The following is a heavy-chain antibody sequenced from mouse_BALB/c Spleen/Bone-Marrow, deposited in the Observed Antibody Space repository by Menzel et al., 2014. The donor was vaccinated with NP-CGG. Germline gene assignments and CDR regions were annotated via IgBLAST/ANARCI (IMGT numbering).Heavy chain of an antibody. CDR1: GFNIKDTY. V-gene: IGHV14-3*02. J-gene: IGHJ4*01. D-gene: IGHD1-2*01. Sequence: VHAKQSGAELVEPGASVKLSCTGSGFNIKDTYIHWMKQRPEQGLEWIGRIDPANGYTKYDPKFQAKATITADTFPNTSYLQLSSLAPEDSAVYYCARVTAATSYYAMDFWGQGTSVTVSS. CDR2: IDPANGYT. CDR3: ARVTAATSYYAMDF.